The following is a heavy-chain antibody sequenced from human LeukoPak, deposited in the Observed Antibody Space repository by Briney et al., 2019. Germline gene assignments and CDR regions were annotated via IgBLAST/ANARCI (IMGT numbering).Heavy chain of an antibody. CDR2: ILGSGHST. D-gene: IGHD5-18*01. V-gene: IGHV3-23*01. CDR3: AKDKDTAFDY. J-gene: IGHJ4*02. Sequence: GGSLRLSCAASGFTFSSYAMSWVRQAPGKGLEWVSAILGSGHSTYYADSVKGRFTISGDNSKNTLYLQMNSLRTEDTAVYYCAKDKDTAFDYWGQGTLVTVSS. CDR1: GFTFSSYA.